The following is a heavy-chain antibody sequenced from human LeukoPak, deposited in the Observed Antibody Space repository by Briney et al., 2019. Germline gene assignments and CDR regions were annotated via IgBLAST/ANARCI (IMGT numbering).Heavy chain of an antibody. J-gene: IGHJ4*02. CDR2: INSDGSST. CDR1: GFTFSSYW. Sequence: GGSLRLSCAASGFTFSSYWMQWVRQAPGKGLLWVSRINSDGSSTNYADSVKGRFTISRDNVKSTLYVQMNSLRAEDTAVYYCAARGYCSGTSCLLEYWGQGTLVTVSS. CDR3: AARGYCSGTSCLLEY. V-gene: IGHV3-74*01. D-gene: IGHD2-2*01.